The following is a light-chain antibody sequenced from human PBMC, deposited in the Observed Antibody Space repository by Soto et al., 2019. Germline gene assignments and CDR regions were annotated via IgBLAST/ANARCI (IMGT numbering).Light chain of an antibody. CDR3: EAWDDSLNGVV. V-gene: IGLV1-44*01. J-gene: IGLJ2*01. Sequence: QSVLTQTPSASGTPGQRVNISCSGSSSNIGSNNVNWYQQLPGTAPKLLIHSNNQRPSGVPDRFSGSKSGTSASLAISGLQSEDEADYYCEAWDDSLNGVVFGGGTKLTVL. CDR1: SSNIGSNN. CDR2: SNN.